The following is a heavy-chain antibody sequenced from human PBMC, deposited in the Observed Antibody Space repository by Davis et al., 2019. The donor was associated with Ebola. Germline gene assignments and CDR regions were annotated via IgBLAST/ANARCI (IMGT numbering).Heavy chain of an antibody. J-gene: IGHJ4*02. CDR3: SIGSLSLAGAFDH. Sequence: ASVKVSCKASGYTFTSYYMHWVRQAPGQGLEWMGIINPSGGSTSYAQKFQGRVTMTRDTSTSTVYMELSSLRSEDTAVYYCSIGSLSLAGAFDHWGQGTLVTVSS. V-gene: IGHV1-46*01. CDR1: GYTFTSYY. CDR2: INPSGGST. D-gene: IGHD6-19*01.